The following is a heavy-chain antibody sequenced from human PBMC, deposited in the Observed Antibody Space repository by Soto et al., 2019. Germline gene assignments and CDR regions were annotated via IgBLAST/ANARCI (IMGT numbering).Heavy chain of an antibody. D-gene: IGHD3-3*01. CDR3: ASLTIFGAVIEGMDV. J-gene: IGHJ6*02. V-gene: IGHV3-48*02. CDR2: ISSGSSPI. CDR1: GFTFSSYD. Sequence: GGSLRLSCAASGFTFSSYDMNWVRQAPGKGLEWLSYISSGSSPIYYADSVKGRFTISRDNAKNSLYLQMSSLRDEDTAVYYCASLTIFGAVIEGMDVWGQGTTVTVSS.